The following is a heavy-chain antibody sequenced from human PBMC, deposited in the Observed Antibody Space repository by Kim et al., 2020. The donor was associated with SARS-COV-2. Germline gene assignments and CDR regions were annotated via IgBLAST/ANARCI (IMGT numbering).Heavy chain of an antibody. D-gene: IGHD3-3*01. J-gene: IGHJ6*02. CDR2: MNPNSGNT. CDR3: ARGLGDFWSGYYGMDV. V-gene: IGHV1-8*01. Sequence: ASVKVSCKASGYTFTSYDINWVRQATGQGLEWMGWMNPNSGNTGYAQKFQGRVTMTRNTSISTAYMELSSLRSEDTAVYYCARGLGDFWSGYYGMDVWGQGTTVTVSS. CDR1: GYTFTSYD.